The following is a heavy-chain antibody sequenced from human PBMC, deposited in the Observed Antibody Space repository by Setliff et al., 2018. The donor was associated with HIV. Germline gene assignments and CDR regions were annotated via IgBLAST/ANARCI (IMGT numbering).Heavy chain of an antibody. CDR2: ISGYNGNT. V-gene: IGHV1-18*01. D-gene: IGHD6-19*01. J-gene: IGHJ3*02. Sequence: ASVKVSCKASGYTFPRYGISWVRQAPGQGLEWMGWISGYNGNTKYVQKLQGRVTMTTDTSTSTVYMELRSLRSDDTAVYFCARVPYRSAWFSGGHDAFDIWGQGTMVTVSS. CDR1: GYTFPRYG. CDR3: ARVPYRSAWFSGGHDAFDI.